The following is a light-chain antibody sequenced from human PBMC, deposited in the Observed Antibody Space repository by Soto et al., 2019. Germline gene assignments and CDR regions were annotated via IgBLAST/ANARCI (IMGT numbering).Light chain of an antibody. CDR2: EVS. Sequence: QSVLTQPPSASGSPGQSVTISCTGTSSDVGGYNYVSWYQQHPGKAPKLMIYEVSKRPSGVPDRFSGSKSGNTASLTVSGLQADEEAAYYCSSDAGSIVFGGGTPLTVL. V-gene: IGLV2-8*01. J-gene: IGLJ2*01. CDR1: SSDVGGYNY. CDR3: SSDAGSIV.